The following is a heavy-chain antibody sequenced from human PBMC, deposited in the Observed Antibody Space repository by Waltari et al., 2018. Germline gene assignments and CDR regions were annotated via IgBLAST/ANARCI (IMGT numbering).Heavy chain of an antibody. CDR3: ARCPDEYNYYYMEV. CDR2: ISSSGATI. J-gene: IGHJ6*03. CDR1: GFSFSTYA. V-gene: IGHV3-48*04. Sequence: EVQLVESGGGLVQPGGSLRLTCAASGFSFSTYAMNWVRQAPGKGREWVSYISSSGATIYYADSVKGRFTISRDNAKNSLYLQMNSLRPEDSGVYYCARCPDEYNYYYMEVWGRGTTVSVSS.